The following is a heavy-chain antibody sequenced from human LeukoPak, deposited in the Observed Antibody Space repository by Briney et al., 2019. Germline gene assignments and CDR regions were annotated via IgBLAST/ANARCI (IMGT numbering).Heavy chain of an antibody. D-gene: IGHD6-19*01. CDR3: ASAVAGTFFDY. Sequence: GSLRLSCVGSGFTFRSYSMNWVRQPPGKGLEWIGSIYYSGSTYYNQSLKSRVTISVDTSKNQFSLKLSSVTAADTAVYYCASAVAGTFFDYWGQGTLVTVSS. J-gene: IGHJ4*02. CDR1: GFTFRSYSMN. CDR2: IYYSGST. V-gene: IGHV4-39*01.